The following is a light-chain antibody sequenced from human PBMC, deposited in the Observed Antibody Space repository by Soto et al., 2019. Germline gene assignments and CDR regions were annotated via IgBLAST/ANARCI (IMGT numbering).Light chain of an antibody. CDR2: GTS. CDR3: QQRSNWPIT. Sequence: EIVLTQSPATLSLSPGERATLSCRASQSVGSNLAWYQQKPGQAPRLLISGTSNRATGIPVRFSGSGSGTDFTLTISSLEPEDFAVYYCQQRSNWPITFGQGTRLEIK. V-gene: IGKV3-11*01. CDR1: QSVGSN. J-gene: IGKJ5*01.